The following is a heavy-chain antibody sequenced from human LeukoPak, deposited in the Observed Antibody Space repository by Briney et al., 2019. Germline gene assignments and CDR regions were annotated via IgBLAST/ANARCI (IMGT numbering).Heavy chain of an antibody. V-gene: IGHV4-39*01. J-gene: IGHJ5*02. CDR2: IYYSGST. CDR3: ARLYVVVVAATLYNWFDP. Sequence: PSETLSLTRTVSGGSISSSSYYWGWIRQPPGKGLEWIGSIYYSGSTYYNPSLKSRVTISVDTSKNQFSLKLSSVTAADTAVYYCARLYVVVVAATLYNWFDPWGQGTLVTVSS. CDR1: GGSISSSSYY. D-gene: IGHD2-15*01.